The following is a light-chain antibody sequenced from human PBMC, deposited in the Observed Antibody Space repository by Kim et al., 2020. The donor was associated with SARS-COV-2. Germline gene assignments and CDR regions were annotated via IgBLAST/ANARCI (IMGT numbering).Light chain of an antibody. CDR2: AAS. CDR3: QQYNNWPPMYT. V-gene: IGKV3-15*01. CDR1: QSVSSN. J-gene: IGKJ2*01. Sequence: EIVMTQSPATLSVSPGERATLSCRASQSVSSNLAWYQQKPGLAPRLLIYAASTRATGIPARFSGSGSGTEFTLTISSLQPEDFAVYYCQQYNNWPPMYTFGQGTKLEI.